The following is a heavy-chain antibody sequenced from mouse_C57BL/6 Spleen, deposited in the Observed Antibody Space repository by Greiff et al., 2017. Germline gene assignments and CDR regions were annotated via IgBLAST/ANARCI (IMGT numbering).Heavy chain of an antibody. Sequence: QVQLQQSGPELVKPGASVKISCKASGYAFSSSWMNWVKQRPGKGLEWIGRIYPGDGDTNYNGKFKGKATLTADKSSSTAYMQLSSLTSVDSAVYFCARWSLLGPRGGYYAMDYWGQGTSVTVSS. CDR3: ARWSLLGPRGGYYAMDY. CDR2: IYPGDGDT. J-gene: IGHJ4*01. CDR1: GYAFSSSW. V-gene: IGHV1-82*01. D-gene: IGHD4-1*01.